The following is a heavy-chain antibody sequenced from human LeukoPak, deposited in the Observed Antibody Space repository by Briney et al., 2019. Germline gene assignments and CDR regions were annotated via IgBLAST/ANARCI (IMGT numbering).Heavy chain of an antibody. CDR1: GFTFSSYG. CDR3: AKIGLGVYYYDSRLRSACDAFDI. Sequence: GRSLRLSCAASGFTFSSYGMHWVRQAPGKGLEWVAVIWYDGSNKYYADSVKGRFTISRDNSKNTLYLQMNSLRAEDTAVYYCAKIGLGVYYYDSRLRSACDAFDIWGQGTMVTVSS. CDR2: IWYDGSNK. D-gene: IGHD3-22*01. V-gene: IGHV3-33*06. J-gene: IGHJ3*02.